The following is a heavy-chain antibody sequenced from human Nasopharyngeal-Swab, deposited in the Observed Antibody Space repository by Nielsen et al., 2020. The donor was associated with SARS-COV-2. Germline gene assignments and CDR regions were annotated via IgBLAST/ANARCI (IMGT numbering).Heavy chain of an antibody. CDR3: ASGTLLVGATLGAFDI. CDR1: GFSVSSNY. V-gene: IGHV3-53*05. CDR2: IYPGGST. D-gene: IGHD1-26*01. Sequence: GESLKISCAASGFSVSSNYMSWVRQAPGKGLEWVSIIYPGGSTYYADSVKGRFTISRDNSKNTLYLQMNSLRAEDTAVYYCASGTLLVGATLGAFDIWGQGTMVTVSS. J-gene: IGHJ3*02.